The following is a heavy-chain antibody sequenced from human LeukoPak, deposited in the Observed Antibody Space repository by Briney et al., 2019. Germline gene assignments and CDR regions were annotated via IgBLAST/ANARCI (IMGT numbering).Heavy chain of an antibody. V-gene: IGHV3-30*19. D-gene: IGHD6-13*01. CDR2: ISYDGSNK. CDR1: GFTFSNYD. J-gene: IGHJ4*02. CDR3: ARDRRALAAAGIDY. Sequence: PGGSLRLSCAASGFTFSNYDMHWVRQAPGKGLEWVAVISYDGSNKYYADSVKGRFTISRDNSKNTLYLQMNSLRAEDTAVYYCARDRRALAAAGIDYWGQGTLVTVSS.